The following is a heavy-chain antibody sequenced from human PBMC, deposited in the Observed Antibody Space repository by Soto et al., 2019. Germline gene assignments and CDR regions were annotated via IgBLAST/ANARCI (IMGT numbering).Heavy chain of an antibody. J-gene: IGHJ4*02. Sequence: EVRLVESGGDLVQPGGSLRLSCAASGLSLSDHYMDWLRQAPGKGLEWVGRTRNKVNSYTTEYAASVKGRFTISRDDSKNSMYLQRNSLKTVDTAVYYCARGPCSGGNCPFDYWGQGTLVTVSS. CDR3: ARGPCSGGNCPFDY. CDR2: TRNKVNSYTT. CDR1: GLSLSDHY. V-gene: IGHV3-72*01. D-gene: IGHD2-15*01.